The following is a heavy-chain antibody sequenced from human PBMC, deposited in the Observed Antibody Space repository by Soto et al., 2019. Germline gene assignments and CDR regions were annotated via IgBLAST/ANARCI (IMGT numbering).Heavy chain of an antibody. J-gene: IGHJ4*02. Sequence: EVQLVQSGGGSVQPGGSLRLSCAASGFTFTNYWMHWVRQVPGKGLVWVSRIDGVGTGTSYSDSVRGRFTISRDNAENTLYLQMTSLRAEDTAVYYCTPVFEYWGQGTLVTVSS. CDR2: IDGVGTGT. CDR3: TPVFEY. CDR1: GFTFTNYW. V-gene: IGHV3-74*01.